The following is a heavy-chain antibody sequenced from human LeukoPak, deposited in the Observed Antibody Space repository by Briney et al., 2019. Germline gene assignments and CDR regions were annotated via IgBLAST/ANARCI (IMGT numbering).Heavy chain of an antibody. CDR3: ARDRRVWSGYYPFDY. CDR1: GGTFSSYA. V-gene: IGHV1-69*01. D-gene: IGHD3-3*01. CDR2: IIPIFGTA. Sequence: GSSVKVSCKASGGTFSSYAISWVRQAPGQGLEWMGGIIPIFGTANYAQKFLGRVTITADESTSTAYMELSSLRSEDTAVYYCARDRRVWSGYYPFDYWGQGTLVTVSS. J-gene: IGHJ4*02.